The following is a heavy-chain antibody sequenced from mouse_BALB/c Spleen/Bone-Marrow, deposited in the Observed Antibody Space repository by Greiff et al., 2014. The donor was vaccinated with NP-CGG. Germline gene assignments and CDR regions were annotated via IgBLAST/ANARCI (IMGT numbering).Heavy chain of an antibody. CDR3: ARFQLLRSRGLDY. CDR2: IDPANGNT. D-gene: IGHD1-1*01. J-gene: IGHJ2*01. Sequence: EVKVEESGAELVKPGASVKLSCTASDFNFKDTYMHWVNQRPEQGLEWIGRIDPANGNTKYDPKFQGKATITADTSSNTAYLQLSSLTSEDTAVYYCARFQLLRSRGLDYWGQGTTLTVSS. CDR1: DFNFKDTY. V-gene: IGHV14-3*02.